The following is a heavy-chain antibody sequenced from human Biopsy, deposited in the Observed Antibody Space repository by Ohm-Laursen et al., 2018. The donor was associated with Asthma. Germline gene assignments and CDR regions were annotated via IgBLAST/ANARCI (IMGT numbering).Heavy chain of an antibody. CDR1: GYNFISFA. V-gene: IGHV1-3*04. Sequence: GPSVKASCQVSGYNFISFAIHWARQAPGHRLEWMRWVNTGNGDTKHSQKFQGRVTITRNTSASTAYMELRSLRSEDTATYYCARTYYDFLTGQVKDVFDVWGQGTMVTVSS. D-gene: IGHD3-9*01. J-gene: IGHJ3*01. CDR2: VNTGNGDT. CDR3: ARTYYDFLTGQVKDVFDV.